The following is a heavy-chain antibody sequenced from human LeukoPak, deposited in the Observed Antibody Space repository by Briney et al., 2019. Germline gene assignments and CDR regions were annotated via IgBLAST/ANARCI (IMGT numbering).Heavy chain of an antibody. CDR1: GGSFSGYY. J-gene: IGHJ4*02. CDR2: INHSGST. CDR3: ARGHDSSGYRIDY. D-gene: IGHD3-22*01. Sequence: SETLSLTCAVYGGSFSGYYWSWIRQPPGKGLEWIGEINHSGSTNYNPSLKSRVTMSVDTSKNQFSLKLSSVTAADTAVYYCARGHDSSGYRIDYWGQGTLVTVSS. V-gene: IGHV4-34*01.